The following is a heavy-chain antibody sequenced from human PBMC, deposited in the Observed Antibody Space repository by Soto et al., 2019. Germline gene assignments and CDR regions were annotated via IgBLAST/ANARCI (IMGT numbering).Heavy chain of an antibody. CDR2: TYHSGTT. CDR1: RGSITDGGYA. D-gene: IGHD7-27*01. V-gene: IGHV4-30-2*01. CDR3: ARGGGNWVPFDC. Sequence: QLQESGSGLVKPSETLSLTCSVSRGSITDGGYAWSWLRQPPGKGLEWIGFTYHSGTTFYNASFMSRVPISIDTAKNQFSLNLRSVTAADTAVYYCARGGGNWVPFDCWGQGTLVTVSS. J-gene: IGHJ4*02.